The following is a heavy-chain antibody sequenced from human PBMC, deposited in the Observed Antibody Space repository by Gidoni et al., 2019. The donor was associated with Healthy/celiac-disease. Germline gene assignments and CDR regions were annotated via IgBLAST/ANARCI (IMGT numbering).Heavy chain of an antibody. D-gene: IGHD4-17*01. V-gene: IGHV3-23*04. J-gene: IGHJ4*02. CDR2: ISGSGGST. Sequence: EVQLVESGGGLVQPGGSLRLSCAASGFTLSSYAMSWVRQEPGKGLEWFSGISGSGGSTYYADSVKGRFTISRDNSKNTLYLQMNSLRAEDTAVYYCAKVLYGDSLEFDYWGQGTLVTVSS. CDR3: AKVLYGDSLEFDY. CDR1: GFTLSSYA.